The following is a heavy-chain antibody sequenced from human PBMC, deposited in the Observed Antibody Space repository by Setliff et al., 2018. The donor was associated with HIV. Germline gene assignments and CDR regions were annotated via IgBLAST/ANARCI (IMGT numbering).Heavy chain of an antibody. J-gene: IGHJ6*03. CDR2: VHYTGSS. V-gene: IGHV4-39*02. D-gene: IGHD3-9*01. CDR1: GVAISGSTYY. Sequence: PSETLSLTCAATGVAISGSTYYWAWIRQSPGRGLQWIGSVHYTGSSYRNPSPKSRLTISIDTSRNHFSLNLTTVTAADTAVYYCAMTLRLFDWGYMDVWGKGTTVTVSS. CDR3: AMTLRLFDWGYMDV.